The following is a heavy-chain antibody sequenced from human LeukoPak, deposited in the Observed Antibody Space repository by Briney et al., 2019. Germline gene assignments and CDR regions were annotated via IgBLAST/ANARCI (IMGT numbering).Heavy chain of an antibody. CDR2: LSASGRGT. CDR1: GFTFRIYA. CDR3: TKGGPWACLPYCVFDI. Sequence: PGGSLRLSCAASGFTFRIYAMICVRQAPGKGLQWVSALSASGRGTYYADFVKGRFTVSRDNSKNTLYLQMNSLRAEDTALYFCTKGGPWACLPYCVFDIWGQGTMVTVSS. V-gene: IGHV3-23*01. J-gene: IGHJ3*02. D-gene: IGHD2-21*01.